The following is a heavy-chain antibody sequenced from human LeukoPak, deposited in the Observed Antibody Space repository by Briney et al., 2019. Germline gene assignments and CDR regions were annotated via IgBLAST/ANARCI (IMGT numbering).Heavy chain of an antibody. D-gene: IGHD1-14*01. V-gene: IGHV4-34*11. J-gene: IGHJ5*02. CDR3: ARDRPEYPLWFDP. Sequence: SETLSLTCAVYGGSFSGYYWSWIRQPPGKGLEWIGSMYYSGSTYYNPSLKSRVTISVDTSKNQFSLNLSSVTAADTAVYYCARDRPEYPLWFDPWGQGTLVTVSS. CDR1: GGSFSGYY. CDR2: MYYSGST.